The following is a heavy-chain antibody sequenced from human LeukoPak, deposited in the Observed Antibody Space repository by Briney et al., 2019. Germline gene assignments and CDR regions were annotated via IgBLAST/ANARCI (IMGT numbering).Heavy chain of an antibody. CDR3: ARSSNLHYFDY. V-gene: IGHV6-1*01. CDR2: TYYRSKWYN. J-gene: IGHJ4*02. CDR1: GDSVSNNSAI. Sequence: SQTLSLTCAISGDSVSNNSAIWIWIRQSPSRGLQWLGRTYYRSKWYNDYAVSVKSRITLNVDTSKNQFYLQLNSVTPEDTAVYYCARSSNLHYFDYWGQGTQVTVSS.